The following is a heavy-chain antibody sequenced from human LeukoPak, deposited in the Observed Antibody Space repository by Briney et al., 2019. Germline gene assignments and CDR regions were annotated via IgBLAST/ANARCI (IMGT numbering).Heavy chain of an antibody. V-gene: IGHV3-23*01. CDR1: GFTFDNYV. Sequence: GGSLRLSGAASGFTFDNYVMAWFRQAPGKGLEWVSTISALFPNTYSADSVKGRFTISRDNSKSTMYLQMNSLRDEDTAVYYCAKDLFSGSGRAGTMGVWGKRTTVTVSS. D-gene: IGHD3-10*01. CDR3: AKDLFSGSGRAGTMGV. CDR2: ISALFPNT. J-gene: IGHJ6*03.